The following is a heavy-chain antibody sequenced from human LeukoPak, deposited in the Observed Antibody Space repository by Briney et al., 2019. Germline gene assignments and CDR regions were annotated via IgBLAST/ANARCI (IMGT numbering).Heavy chain of an antibody. D-gene: IGHD6-13*01. Sequence: SETLSLACSVSGSSIGRHYWAWIRQPSGKGLEWIGYTHFSGSSNYNPSLKSRATTSLDRAKNQISLTLTSVTAADTAVYFCARAKAAGSYDFWGQGTLVTVSS. V-gene: IGHV4-59*11. J-gene: IGHJ4*02. CDR2: THFSGSS. CDR1: GSSIGRHY. CDR3: ARAKAAGSYDF.